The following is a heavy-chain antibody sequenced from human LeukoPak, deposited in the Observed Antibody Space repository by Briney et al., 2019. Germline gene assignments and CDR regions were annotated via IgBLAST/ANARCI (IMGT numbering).Heavy chain of an antibody. CDR2: ISYDGSNK. J-gene: IGHJ4*02. Sequence: GGSLRLSCAASGFTFSSYAMHWVRQAPGKGLEWVAVISYDGSNKYYADSVKGRFTISRDNSKNTLYLQMNSLRAEDTAVYYCAKESSGXYGDFDYWGQXTLVTVS. CDR1: GFTFSSYA. D-gene: IGHD6-19*01. CDR3: AKESSGXYGDFDY. V-gene: IGHV3-30-3*01.